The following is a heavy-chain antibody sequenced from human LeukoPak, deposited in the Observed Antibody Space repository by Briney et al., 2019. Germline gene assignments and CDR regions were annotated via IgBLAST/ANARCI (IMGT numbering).Heavy chain of an antibody. J-gene: IGHJ5*02. CDR3: VRGYSGSYNGWFDP. CDR1: GFTFGSYG. CDR2: ISYDGSNK. D-gene: IGHD1-26*01. V-gene: IGHV3-30*03. Sequence: GGSLRLSCAASGFTFGSYGMHWVRQAPGKGLEWVAVISYDGSNKYYADSVKGRFTISRDNSKNTLYLQMDSLRAEDTAVYHCVRGYSGSYNGWFDPWGQGTLVTVSS.